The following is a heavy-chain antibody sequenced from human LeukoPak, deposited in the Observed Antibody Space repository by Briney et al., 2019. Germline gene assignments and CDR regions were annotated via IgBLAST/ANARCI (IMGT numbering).Heavy chain of an antibody. J-gene: IGHJ4*02. V-gene: IGHV3-23*01. D-gene: IGHD3-9*01. Sequence: GGSLRLSCAASGFTFSGSAMSWVRQAPGKGLEWVSSISGSGGSTYYADSVKGRFTISRDNSKKTLYLQMNSLRVEDTAVYYCAKDLVLPAYQPFDSWGQGTLVTVSS. CDR2: ISGSGGST. CDR1: GFTFSGSA. CDR3: AKDLVLPAYQPFDS.